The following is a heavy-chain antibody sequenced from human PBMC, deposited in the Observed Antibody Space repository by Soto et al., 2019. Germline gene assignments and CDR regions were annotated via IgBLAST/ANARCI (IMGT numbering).Heavy chain of an antibody. D-gene: IGHD3-3*01. Sequence: SETLSLTCTVSGGSISSYYWSWIRQPPGKGLEWIGYIYYSGSTNYNHSHKSRVTISVGTSKNQFSQKLSSVTAADTAVYYCARTENYDFWSGYYDWGQGTLVTVSS. CDR3: ARTENYDFWSGYYD. J-gene: IGHJ4*02. CDR1: GGSISSYY. CDR2: IYYSGST. V-gene: IGHV4-59*01.